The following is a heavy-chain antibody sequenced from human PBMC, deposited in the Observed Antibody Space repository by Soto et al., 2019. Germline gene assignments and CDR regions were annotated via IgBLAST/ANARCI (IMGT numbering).Heavy chain of an antibody. J-gene: IGHJ6*02. CDR3: TTGSVEGV. D-gene: IGHD2-15*01. CDR2: IKRNSDGGRT. Sequence: DVQLVESGGGLVKPGGSLRLSCAASGFTFYNSWMNWVRQAPGKGLEWVGRIKRNSDGGRTDYAAPVKGRFTISRDDSENTQYLQMNSLKTEDTAVYYCTTGSVEGVWGQGTTVSVSS. CDR1: GFTFYNSW. V-gene: IGHV3-15*07.